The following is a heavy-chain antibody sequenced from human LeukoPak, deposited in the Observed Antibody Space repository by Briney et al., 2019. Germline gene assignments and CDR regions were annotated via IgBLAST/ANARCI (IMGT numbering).Heavy chain of an antibody. D-gene: IGHD3-3*01. CDR2: IYHSGST. Sequence: SETLSPTCAVSGGSISNSNWWSWVRQPPGKGLVWIGQIYHSGSTNYSPSLKSRVTMSVDTSKNQFSLKLSSVTAADTAVYYCAGHVLRFLEWLIPYWGQGTLVTVSS. CDR3: AGHVLRFLEWLIPY. V-gene: IGHV4-4*02. J-gene: IGHJ4*02. CDR1: GGSISNSNW.